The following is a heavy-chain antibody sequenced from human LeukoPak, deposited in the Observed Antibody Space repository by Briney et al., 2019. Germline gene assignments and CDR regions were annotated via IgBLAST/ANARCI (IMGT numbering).Heavy chain of an antibody. Sequence: PETLSLTSALSGGSISSYYWSCIRDPPGKGLEWIGYIYYSGSTTSNPSLKSRVTISVDPSNHQFSLKLSSVTAADTAVYYCARAGGYYDFWSGYYISVYFDYWGQGTLVTVSS. D-gene: IGHD3-3*01. CDR3: ARAGGYYDFWSGYYISVYFDY. J-gene: IGHJ4*02. V-gene: IGHV4-59*01. CDR1: GGSISSYY. CDR2: IYYSGST.